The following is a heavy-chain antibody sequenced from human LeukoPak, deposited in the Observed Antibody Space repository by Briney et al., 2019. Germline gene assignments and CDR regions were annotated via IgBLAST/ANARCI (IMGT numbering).Heavy chain of an antibody. CDR2: IKPDGSET. CDR3: GGFGYEAAVDL. D-gene: IGHD6-13*01. V-gene: IGHV3-7*01. J-gene: IGHJ4*02. Sequence: GGSLRLSCAASGFMFTTYWMTWVRQAPGKGPEWVANIKPDGSETYYVDSVKGRFTISRDNTKSLLYLQMNSLRGEDAALYYCGGFGYEAAVDLWGRGTLVTVSS. CDR1: GFMFTTYW.